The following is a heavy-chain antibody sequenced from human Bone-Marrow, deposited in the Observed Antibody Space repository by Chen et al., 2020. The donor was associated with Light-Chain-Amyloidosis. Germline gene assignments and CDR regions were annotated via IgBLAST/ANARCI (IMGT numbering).Heavy chain of an antibody. Sequence: QVQLQESGPGLVKPSQTLSLTCTVSGGSISSGNSYWSWIRQPAGEGLEWIGGIYASGSTDYNPSLKSRVTISVDTSKNQFSLRLSSVTAADTAVYYCAIAGYYDSSGSIVDAFDIWGQGTLVTVSS. J-gene: IGHJ3*02. D-gene: IGHD3-22*01. CDR3: AIAGYYDSSGSIVDAFDI. V-gene: IGHV4-61*02. CDR1: GGSISSGNSY. CDR2: IYASGST.